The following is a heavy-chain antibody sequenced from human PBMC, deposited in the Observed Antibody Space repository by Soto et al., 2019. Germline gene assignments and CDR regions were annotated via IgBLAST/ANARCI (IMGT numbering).Heavy chain of an antibody. Sequence: GGSLRLSCAASGFTFDDYAMHWVRQAPGKGLEWVSGISWNRGSIGYADSVKGRFTISRDNAKNSLYLQMNSLRAEDTALYYCAKGNEVVPYGDYVHNWFDPWGQGTMVTVSS. CDR2: ISWNRGSI. V-gene: IGHV3-9*01. D-gene: IGHD4-17*01. CDR1: GFTFDDYA. CDR3: AKGNEVVPYGDYVHNWFDP. J-gene: IGHJ5*02.